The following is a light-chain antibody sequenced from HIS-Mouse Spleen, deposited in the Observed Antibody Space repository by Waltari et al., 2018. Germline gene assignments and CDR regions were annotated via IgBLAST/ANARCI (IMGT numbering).Light chain of an antibody. J-gene: IGLJ1*01. Sequence: QSALTQPASVSGSPGQSITISCTGTSSDVGGYYYFSWYQHHPGKASKLMIYEVSNRPSGVSNRFSGSKSGNTASLTISGLQAEDEADYYCSSYTSSSTPYVFGTGTKVTVL. CDR1: SSDVGGYYY. CDR2: EVS. CDR3: SSYTSSSTPYV. V-gene: IGLV2-14*01.